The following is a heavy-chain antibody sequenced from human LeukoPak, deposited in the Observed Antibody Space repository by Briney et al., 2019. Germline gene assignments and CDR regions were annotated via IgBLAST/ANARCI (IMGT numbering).Heavy chain of an antibody. Sequence: GGSLRLSXAASGFTFSSYAMSWVRQAPGKGLEWVSAISGSGGSTYCADSAKGRLTISRDNSKNTLYLQMNSLRAEDTAVYYCAKRRDYYDSSGYYYVGFDYWGQGTLVTVSS. J-gene: IGHJ4*02. CDR2: ISGSGGST. V-gene: IGHV3-23*01. CDR3: AKRRDYYDSSGYYYVGFDY. CDR1: GFTFSSYA. D-gene: IGHD3-22*01.